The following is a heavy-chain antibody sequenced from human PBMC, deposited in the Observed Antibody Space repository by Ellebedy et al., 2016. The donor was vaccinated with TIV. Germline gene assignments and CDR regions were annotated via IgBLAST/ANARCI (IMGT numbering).Heavy chain of an antibody. CDR3: TKDQGPPRRIVVEPSYFYGMDV. CDR2: ISGTGDNT. J-gene: IGHJ6*02. CDR1: GFSFISYA. Sequence: GGSLRLSCAASGFSFISYAMTWVRQAPGKGLEWVSSISGTGDNTYYADSVKGRFTILRENSKNTLYLQLGSLRAEDTAVYYCTKDQGPPRRIVVEPSYFYGMDVWGQGTTVTVSS. V-gene: IGHV3-23*01. D-gene: IGHD2-2*01.